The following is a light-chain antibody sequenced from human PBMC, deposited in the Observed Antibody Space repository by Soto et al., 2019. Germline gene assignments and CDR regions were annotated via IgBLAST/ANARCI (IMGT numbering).Light chain of an antibody. J-gene: IGKJ1*01. CDR3: QQYGTSPRT. Sequence: EIVLTQSPGTLSLSPGERATISCLASQSVRNNYLAWYQQRPGQAPRLLIYAASSRATGIPDRFSGSGSGTDFTLTISRLEPEDFAVYYCQQYGTSPRTFGQGTKVDIK. CDR1: QSVRNNY. V-gene: IGKV3-20*01. CDR2: AAS.